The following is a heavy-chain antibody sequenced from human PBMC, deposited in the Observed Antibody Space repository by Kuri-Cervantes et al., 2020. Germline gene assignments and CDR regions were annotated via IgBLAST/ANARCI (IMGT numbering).Heavy chain of an antibody. V-gene: IGHV3-23*01. Sequence: GESLKISCAASGFTFSSYAMSWVRQAPGKGLEWVSAISGSGGSTYYADSVKGRFTISRDNSKNTLYLQMNSLRAEDTAVYHCAKDPSRWLQLMGRGWDYYYYYGMDVWGQGTTVTVSS. D-gene: IGHD5-24*01. CDR1: GFTFSSYA. CDR3: AKDPSRWLQLMGRGWDYYYYYGMDV. J-gene: IGHJ6*02. CDR2: ISGSGGST.